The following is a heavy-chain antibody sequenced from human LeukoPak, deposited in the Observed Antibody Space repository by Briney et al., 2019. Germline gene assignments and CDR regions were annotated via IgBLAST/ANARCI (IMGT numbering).Heavy chain of an antibody. CDR1: GYTFTSYA. V-gene: IGHV1-3*01. CDR3: ARDWYYDSSAQYHGGY. J-gene: IGHJ4*02. CDR2: INAGNGNT. Sequence: ASVKVSCKASGYTFTSYAMHWVRQAPGQRLEWMGWINAGNGNTKYSQEFQGRVTITRDTSASTAYMELSSLRSEDTAVYYCARDWYYDSSAQYHGGYWGQGTLVTVSS. D-gene: IGHD3-22*01.